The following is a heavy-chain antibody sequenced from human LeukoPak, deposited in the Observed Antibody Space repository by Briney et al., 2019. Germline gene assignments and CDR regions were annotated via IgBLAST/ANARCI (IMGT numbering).Heavy chain of an antibody. CDR1: GFTFSSYS. CDR3: AREMTTNDAFDI. J-gene: IGHJ3*02. D-gene: IGHD4-11*01. V-gene: IGHV3-21*01. CDR2: ISSSSSYI. Sequence: PGGSLRLSCAASGFTFSSYSMNWVRRAPGKGLEWVSSISSSSSYIYYADSVKGRFTISRDNAKNSLYLQMNSLRAEDTAVYYCAREMTTNDAFDIWGQGTMVTVSS.